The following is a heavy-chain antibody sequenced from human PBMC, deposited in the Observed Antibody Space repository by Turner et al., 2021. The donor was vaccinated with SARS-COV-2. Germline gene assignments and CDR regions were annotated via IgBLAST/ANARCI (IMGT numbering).Heavy chain of an antibody. D-gene: IGHD3-16*01. V-gene: IGHV3-53*04. J-gene: IGHJ4*02. CDR3: ARESWGRDPDY. CDR2: IYSGGST. Sequence: EVQLVEPGGGLVHPGGSLRPSCAASGFTVSSNYMSWVRQAPGKGLEWVSVIYSGGSTYYADSVKGRFTISRHNSKNTLYLQMNSLRAEDTAVYYCARESWGRDPDYWGQGTLVTVSS. CDR1: GFTVSSNY.